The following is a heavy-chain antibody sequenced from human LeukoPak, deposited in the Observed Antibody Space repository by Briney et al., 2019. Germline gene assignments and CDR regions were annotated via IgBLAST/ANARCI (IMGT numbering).Heavy chain of an antibody. J-gene: IGHJ6*03. D-gene: IGHD2-2*01. CDR2: ISSSSSYI. CDR1: GFTFSSYS. Sequence: GGSLRLSCAASGFTFSSYSMNWVRQAPGKGLEWVSSISSSSSYIYYADSVKGRFTISRDNAKNSLYLQINSLRAEDTAVYYCARDREGYQLPQMHHYYYMDVWGKGTTVTISS. CDR3: ARDREGYQLPQMHHYYYMDV. V-gene: IGHV3-21*06.